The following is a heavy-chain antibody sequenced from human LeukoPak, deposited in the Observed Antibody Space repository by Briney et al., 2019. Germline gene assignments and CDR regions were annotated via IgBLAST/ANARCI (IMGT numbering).Heavy chain of an antibody. CDR1: GFTFSSYW. V-gene: IGHV3-7*03. Sequence: PGGSLRLSCAASGFTFSSYWMSWVRQAPGKGLEWVANIKQDGSEKYYVDSVKGRFTISRDNAKNSLYLQMNSLRAEDTAVYYCARVLGAAAVQLYFDYWGQGTPVTVSS. CDR2: IKQDGSEK. CDR3: ARVLGAAAVQLYFDY. D-gene: IGHD6-13*01. J-gene: IGHJ4*02.